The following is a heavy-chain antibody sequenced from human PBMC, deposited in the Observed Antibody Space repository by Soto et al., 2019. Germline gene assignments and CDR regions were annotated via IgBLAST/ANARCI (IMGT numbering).Heavy chain of an antibody. CDR3: ARLRRYGSRDAFDI. J-gene: IGHJ3*02. CDR1: GGTFSSYA. D-gene: IGHD1-1*01. V-gene: IGHV1-69*01. CDR2: IIPIFGTA. Sequence: QVQLVQSGAEVKKPGSSVKVSCKASGGTFSSYAISWVRQAPGQGLAWMGGIIPIFGTANYAQKFQGRVTMTADESTSTAYMELSSLRSEATAVYYCARLRRYGSRDAFDIWGQGTMVTVSS.